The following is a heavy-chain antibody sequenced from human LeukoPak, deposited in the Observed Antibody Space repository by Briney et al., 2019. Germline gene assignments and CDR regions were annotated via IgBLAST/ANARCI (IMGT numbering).Heavy chain of an antibody. J-gene: IGHJ4*02. V-gene: IGHV5-51*01. D-gene: IGHD6-19*01. Sequence: GESLKISCKGSGYSFTSYWIGWVRQMPGKGLEWMGIIYPGDSDTRYSPSFQGQVTISRDKSISTAYLQWSSLKASDTAMYYCARPSLMAGRNFAEFDYWGQGTLVTVSS. CDR1: GYSFTSYW. CDR3: ARPSLMAGRNFAEFDY. CDR2: IYPGDSDT.